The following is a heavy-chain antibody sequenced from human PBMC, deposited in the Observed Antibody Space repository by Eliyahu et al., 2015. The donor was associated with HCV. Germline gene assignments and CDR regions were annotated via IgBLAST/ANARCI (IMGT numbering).Heavy chain of an antibody. CDR3: ASLGIAVAGKIPYFDY. D-gene: IGHD6-19*01. Sequence: EVQLLESGGGLVQPGGSLRLSCAASGFTFSXXAMSWVRQAPGKGLEWVSAISGSGGSTYYADSVKGRFTISRDNSKNTLYLQMNSLRAEDTAVYYCASLGIAVAGKIPYFDYWGQGTLVTVSS. J-gene: IGHJ4*02. CDR1: GFTFSXXA. V-gene: IGHV3-23*01. CDR2: ISGSGGST.